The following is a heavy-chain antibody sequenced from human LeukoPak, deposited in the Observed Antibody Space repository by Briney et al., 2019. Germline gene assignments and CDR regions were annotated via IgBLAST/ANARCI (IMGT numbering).Heavy chain of an antibody. CDR3: AKDRGYSGYPQWGY. J-gene: IGHJ4*02. Sequence: GGTLRLSCAASGFTFSSYGMSWVRQAPGKGLEWVSAISGSGGSTYYADSVKGRFTISRDNSKNTLYLQMNSLRAEDTAVYYCAKDRGYSGYPQWGYWGQGTPVTVSS. V-gene: IGHV3-23*01. D-gene: IGHD5-12*01. CDR1: GFTFSSYG. CDR2: ISGSGGST.